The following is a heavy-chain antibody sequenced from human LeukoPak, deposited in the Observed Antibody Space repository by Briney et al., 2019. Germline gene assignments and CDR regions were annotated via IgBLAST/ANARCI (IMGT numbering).Heavy chain of an antibody. CDR2: IRSKAYGGTT. D-gene: IGHD3-22*01. Sequence: GGSLRLSCTASGFTFGDYTMSWVRQAPGKGLEWVGFIRSKAYGGTTEYAASVKGRFTISRDDSKSIAYLQMNSLKIEDTAVYYCTRHMMVWTVYFDCWGQGTLVTVSS. CDR3: TRHMMVWTVYFDC. CDR1: GFTFGDYT. J-gene: IGHJ4*02. V-gene: IGHV3-49*04.